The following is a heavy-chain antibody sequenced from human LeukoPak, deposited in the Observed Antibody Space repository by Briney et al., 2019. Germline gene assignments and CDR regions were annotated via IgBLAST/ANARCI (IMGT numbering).Heavy chain of an antibody. CDR1: GFTFSSYA. Sequence: PGGSLRLSCAASGFTFSSYAMSWVRQAPGKGLEWVSAISGSGGSTYYADSVKGRFTISRGNSKNTLYLQMNSLRAEDTAVYYCAKHAAVVVVIASDYWGQGTLVTVSS. CDR2: ISGSGGST. D-gene: IGHD3-22*01. V-gene: IGHV3-23*01. CDR3: AKHAAVVVVIASDY. J-gene: IGHJ4*02.